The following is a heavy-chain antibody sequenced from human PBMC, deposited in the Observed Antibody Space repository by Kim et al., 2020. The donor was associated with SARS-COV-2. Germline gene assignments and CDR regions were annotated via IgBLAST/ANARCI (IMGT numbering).Heavy chain of an antibody. D-gene: IGHD6-19*01. CDR1: GFTFSSYN. J-gene: IGHJ4*02. CDR2: ISSSSSYI. CDR3: ARAYSSGWAYFDY. V-gene: IGHV3-21*01. Sequence: GGSLRLSCAASGFTFSSYNMNWVRQAPGKGLEWVSSISSSSSYIYYADSVKGRFTISRDNAKNSLYLQMNSLRAEDTAVYYCARAYSSGWAYFDYWGQGTLVTVSS.